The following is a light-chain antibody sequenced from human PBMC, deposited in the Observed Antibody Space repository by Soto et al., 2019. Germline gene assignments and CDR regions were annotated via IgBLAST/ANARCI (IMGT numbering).Light chain of an antibody. CDR3: TSFTSSTPRWV. CDR1: SSDVGGYNY. CDR2: DVT. Sequence: QSALTQPASVSGSPGQSITISCTGTSSDVGGYNYVSWYQQYPGTAPKLMIYDVTNRPSGVSNRFSCSKSGTTASLTISGLQAEDEADYYCTSFTSSTPRWVFGGGTKLTVL. J-gene: IGLJ3*02. V-gene: IGLV2-14*01.